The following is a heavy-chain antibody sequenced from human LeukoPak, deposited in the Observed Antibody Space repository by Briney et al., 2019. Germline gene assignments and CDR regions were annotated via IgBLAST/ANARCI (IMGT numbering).Heavy chain of an antibody. CDR2: IYSGNGGT. CDR3: AREPPRAYSFDF. CDR1: GYTFTTYH. V-gene: IGHV1-46*01. J-gene: IGHJ4*02. Sequence: ASVKVSCKTSGYTFTTYHIHWVRQAPGQGPEWMGAIYSGNGGTNYAQMFRGRITMTGDTPTSAVYMELSSLSSADTAVYFCAREPPRAYSFDFWGQGTLVTVSS. D-gene: IGHD2-21*01.